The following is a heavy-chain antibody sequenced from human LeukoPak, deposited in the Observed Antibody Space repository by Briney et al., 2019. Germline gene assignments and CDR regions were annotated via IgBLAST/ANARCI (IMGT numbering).Heavy chain of an antibody. CDR2: ISSDESTT. J-gene: IGHJ5*02. V-gene: IGHV3-74*01. Sequence: HPGGSLRLSCVASGFTLSGHWMHWVRQAPGKGLVWVSRISSDESTTVYADSVKGRFTISRDNAKNTLYLQMNSLTAEDTAVYYCARSDWFDPWGQGTLVTVSS. CDR3: ARSDWFDP. CDR1: GFTLSGHW.